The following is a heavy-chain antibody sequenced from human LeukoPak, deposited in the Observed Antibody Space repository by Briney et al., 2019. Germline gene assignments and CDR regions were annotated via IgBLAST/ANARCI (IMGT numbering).Heavy chain of an antibody. D-gene: IGHD3-10*01. CDR1: GFTFSSYT. V-gene: IGHV3-23*01. Sequence: GGSLRLSCVASGFTFSSYTMSWVRQAPGKGLEWVSALNAGGGSTHYADSVKGRFTISRDNSKNTLYLQMNSLRAEDTAVYYCAKDRLLWFGELLSPYFDYWAREPWSPSPQ. CDR3: AKDRLLWFGELLSPYFDY. J-gene: IGHJ4*02. CDR2: LNAGGGST.